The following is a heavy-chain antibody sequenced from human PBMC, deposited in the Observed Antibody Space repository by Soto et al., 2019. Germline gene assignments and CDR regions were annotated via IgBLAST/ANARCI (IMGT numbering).Heavy chain of an antibody. CDR3: ARAGLWSGYPNWFDP. CDR1: GGSISSYY. CDR2: IYYSGST. D-gene: IGHD3-3*01. Sequence: SETLSLTCTVSGGSISSYYWSWIRQPPGKGLEWIGYIYYSGSTNYNPSLKSRVTISVDTSKNQFSLKLSSVTAADTAVYYCARAGLWSGYPNWFDPWGQGTLVTVSS. V-gene: IGHV4-59*01. J-gene: IGHJ5*02.